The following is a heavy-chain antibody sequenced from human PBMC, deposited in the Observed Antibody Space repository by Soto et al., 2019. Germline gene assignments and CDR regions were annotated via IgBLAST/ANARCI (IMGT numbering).Heavy chain of an antibody. Sequence: EVQLVESGGGLVQPGGSLRLSCATSGFSFSDDTMNWVRQAPGKGLEWVAYISKGINTIYYADSVKGRFTISRDNAKNSLYLQMNSLRAEDTALYNCARRLDYWGRGTLVTVSS. CDR1: GFSFSDDT. V-gene: IGHV3-48*01. CDR3: ARRLDY. J-gene: IGHJ4*01. CDR2: ISKGINTI. D-gene: IGHD2-21*02.